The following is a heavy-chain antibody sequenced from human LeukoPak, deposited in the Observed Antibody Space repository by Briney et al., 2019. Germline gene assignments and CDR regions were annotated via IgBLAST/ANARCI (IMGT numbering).Heavy chain of an antibody. CDR3: AKDRVRGISRSYFDY. Sequence: PGGSLRLSCAVARLTFSSYGMHWVRQAPGKGLEWVALIRYDGSNKYYADSVKGRFTISRDNSKNTLYLQVNSLRAEDTAVYYCAKDRVRGISRSYFDYWGQGTLVTVSS. D-gene: IGHD2/OR15-2a*01. V-gene: IGHV3-30*02. CDR2: IRYDGSNK. J-gene: IGHJ4*02. CDR1: RLTFSSYG.